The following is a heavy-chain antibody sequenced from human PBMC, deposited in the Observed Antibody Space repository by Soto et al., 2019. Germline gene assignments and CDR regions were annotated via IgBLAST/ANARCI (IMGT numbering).Heavy chain of an antibody. D-gene: IGHD6-19*01. Sequence: QVQLVESGGGVVQPERSLRLSCAASGFTFSSYGMHWVRQAPGKGLEWVAVIWYDGSNKYYADSVKGRFTISRDNSKNTLYLQMNSLRAEDTAVYYYARDGGRGAVAAASDYWGQGTLVTVSS. CDR2: IWYDGSNK. J-gene: IGHJ4*02. CDR3: ARDGGRGAVAAASDY. V-gene: IGHV3-33*01. CDR1: GFTFSSYG.